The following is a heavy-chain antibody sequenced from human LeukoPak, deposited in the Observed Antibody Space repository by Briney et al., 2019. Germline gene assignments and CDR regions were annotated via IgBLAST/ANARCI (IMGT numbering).Heavy chain of an antibody. V-gene: IGHV3-74*01. Sequence: GGSLRLSCAASGFTFGSYWMHWVRQAPGKGLVWVSRINSDGSSTSYADSVKGRFTISRDNAKNTLYLQMNSLRAEDTAVYYCARATGRTTFDYWGQGTLVTVSS. CDR1: GFTFGSYW. J-gene: IGHJ4*02. CDR2: INSDGSST. D-gene: IGHD1-14*01. CDR3: ARATGRTTFDY.